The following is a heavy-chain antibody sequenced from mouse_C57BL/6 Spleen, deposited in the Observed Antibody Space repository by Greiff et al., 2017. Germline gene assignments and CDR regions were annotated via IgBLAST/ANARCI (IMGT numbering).Heavy chain of an antibody. CDR2: IWSGGST. CDR3: ARNSPYDYDYAMDY. CDR1: GFSLTSYG. J-gene: IGHJ4*01. D-gene: IGHD2-4*01. Sequence: VKLMESGPGLVQPSQSLSITCTVSGFSLTSYGVHWVRQSPGKGLEWLGVIWSGGSTDYNAAFISRLSISKDNSKSQVFFKMNSLQADDTAIYYCARNSPYDYDYAMDYWGQGTSVTVSS. V-gene: IGHV2-2*01.